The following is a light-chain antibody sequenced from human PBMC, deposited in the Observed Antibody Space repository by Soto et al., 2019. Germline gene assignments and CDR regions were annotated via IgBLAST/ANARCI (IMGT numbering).Light chain of an antibody. CDR3: SSYTSSSTLL. CDR1: SSDVGGYNY. Sequence: QSALTQPASVSGSPGQSITISCTGTSSDVGGYNYISWYQQHPGTAPKLMIYDVSNRPSGVSNRFSGSKSGNTASLTISGLQSEDEAEYYCSSYTSSSTLLFGGGTKVTVL. CDR2: DVS. V-gene: IGLV2-14*03. J-gene: IGLJ2*01.